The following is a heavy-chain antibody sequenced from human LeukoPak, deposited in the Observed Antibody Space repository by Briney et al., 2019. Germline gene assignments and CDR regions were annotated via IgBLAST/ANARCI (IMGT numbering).Heavy chain of an antibody. J-gene: IGHJ4*02. Sequence: GGSLRLSCAASGFSFSYYAMTWVRQAQGKGLEWVSVITAGGRETYYADSVKGRFTISSDNSKNILYLEMNNLRVEDTAVYFCAKDLRGGPMRYFDCWGQGTLVTVSA. CDR1: GFSFSYYA. V-gene: IGHV3-23*01. CDR3: AKDLRGGPMRYFDC. D-gene: IGHD3-10*01. CDR2: ITAGGRET.